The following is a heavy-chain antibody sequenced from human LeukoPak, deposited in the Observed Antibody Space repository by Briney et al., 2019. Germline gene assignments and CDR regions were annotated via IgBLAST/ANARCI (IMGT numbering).Heavy chain of an antibody. CDR1: GFTVSGNY. CDR2: IYSGGTT. J-gene: IGHJ5*02. D-gene: IGHD4-11*01. V-gene: IGHV3-53*01. Sequence: PGGSLRLSCAVSGFTVSGNYMSWVRQAPGKGLEWVSLIYSGGTTYYADSVKGRFTISRDNSKNTLYLQMNSLRAEDTAVYYCARGRPSTGCWFDPWGQGTLVTVSS. CDR3: ARGRPSTGCWFDP.